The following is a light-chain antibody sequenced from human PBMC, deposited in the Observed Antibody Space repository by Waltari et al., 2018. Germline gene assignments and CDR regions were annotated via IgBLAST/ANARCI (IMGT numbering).Light chain of an antibody. CDR2: DAS. Sequence: EIVLTPSPGTLSLSPGERATLSCRASQSVGRSLAWYQQKPGQAPRLLIYDASSRATGIPDRFSGSGSGTDFSLTISRLEPEDFAVYYCQKYVSLPATFGQGTKVEIK. V-gene: IGKV3-20*01. CDR3: QKYVSLPAT. CDR1: QSVGRS. J-gene: IGKJ1*01.